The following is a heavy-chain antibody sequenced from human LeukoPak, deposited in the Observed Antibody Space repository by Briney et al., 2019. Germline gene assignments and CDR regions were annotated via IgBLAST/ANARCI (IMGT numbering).Heavy chain of an antibody. CDR1: GFTFSGYA. Sequence: GGSLRLSCAASGFTFSGYAMSWVRQAPGKGLEWVSYISSSGSTIYYADSVKGRFTISRDNAKNSLYLQMNSLRAEDTAVYYCAELGITMIGGVWGKGTTVTVSS. D-gene: IGHD3-10*02. V-gene: IGHV3-48*03. CDR2: ISSSGSTI. CDR3: AELGITMIGGV. J-gene: IGHJ6*04.